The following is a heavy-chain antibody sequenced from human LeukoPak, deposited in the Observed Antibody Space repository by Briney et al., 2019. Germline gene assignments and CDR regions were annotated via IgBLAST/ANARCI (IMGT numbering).Heavy chain of an antibody. CDR3: ARDFVKINPLRYFDWLDEDY. CDR2: INPNSGGT. Sequence: GASVKVSCKASGYTFTGYYMHWVRQAPGQGLEWMGWINPNSGGTNYAQKFQGRVTMTRDTSISTAYMELSRLRSDDTAVYYCARDFVKINPLRYFDWLDEDYWGQGTLVTVSS. D-gene: IGHD3-9*01. J-gene: IGHJ4*02. V-gene: IGHV1-2*02. CDR1: GYTFTGYY.